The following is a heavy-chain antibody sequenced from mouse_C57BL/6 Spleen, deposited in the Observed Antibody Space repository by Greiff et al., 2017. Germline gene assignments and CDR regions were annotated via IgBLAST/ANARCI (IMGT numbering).Heavy chain of an antibody. D-gene: IGHD1-1*01. J-gene: IGHJ4*01. V-gene: IGHV14-4*01. Sequence: VQLQRSGAELVRPGASVKLSCTASGFNIKDDYMHWVKQRPEQGLEWIGWIDPENGDTEYASKFQGKATITADTSSNTAYLQLSSLTSEDTAVYYCTTGFYYYGSSPRAMDYWGQGTSVTVSS. CDR2: IDPENGDT. CDR1: GFNIKDDY. CDR3: TTGFYYYGSSPRAMDY.